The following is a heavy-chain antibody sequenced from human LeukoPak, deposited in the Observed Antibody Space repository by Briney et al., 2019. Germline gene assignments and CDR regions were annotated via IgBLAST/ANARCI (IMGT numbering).Heavy chain of an antibody. CDR1: GFTFSSYW. CDR3: AVNSNSGTYPT. CDR2: IKQDGSEK. D-gene: IGHD3-10*01. J-gene: IGHJ5*02. V-gene: IGHV3-7*01. Sequence: QPGGSLRLSCAASGFTFSSYWMSWVRQAPGKGLEWVANIKQDGSEKTYVDSVKGRFTISRDNAKNSLYMQMNSLRGEDTAVYYCAVNSNSGTYPTWGQGTLVTVSS.